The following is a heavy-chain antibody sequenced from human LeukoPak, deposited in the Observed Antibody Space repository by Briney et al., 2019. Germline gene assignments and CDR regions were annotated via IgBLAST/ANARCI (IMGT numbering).Heavy chain of an antibody. CDR1: GFTFSTYN. CDR2: ISSSTSTI. D-gene: IGHD1-26*01. J-gene: IGHJ4*02. Sequence: GGSLRLSCAASGFTFSTYNMNWVRQAPGKGLEWVSYISSSTSTIYYADSVKGRFTISRDNAKNSLYLQMNGLRAEDTAVYYCARVGESFSFSFDYWGQGTLVTVSS. V-gene: IGHV3-48*01. CDR3: ARVGESFSFSFDY.